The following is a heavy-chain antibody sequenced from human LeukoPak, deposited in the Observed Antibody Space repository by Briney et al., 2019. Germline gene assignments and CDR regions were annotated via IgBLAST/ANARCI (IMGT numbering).Heavy chain of an antibody. Sequence: SETLSLTCTVSGYSISSGYYWGWIRQPPGKGPEWIGSIYHSGSTYYNPSLKSRVTISVDTSKNQFSLKLSSVTAADTAVYYCARGQGGYGGLDYWGQGTLVTVSS. CDR2: IYHSGST. CDR3: ARGQGGYGGLDY. J-gene: IGHJ4*02. V-gene: IGHV4-38-2*02. D-gene: IGHD6-25*01. CDR1: GYSISSGYY.